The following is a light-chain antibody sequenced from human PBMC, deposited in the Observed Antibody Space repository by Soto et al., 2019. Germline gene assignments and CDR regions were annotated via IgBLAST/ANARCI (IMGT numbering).Light chain of an antibody. CDR2: GAS. CDR1: QSVSSTY. V-gene: IGKV3-20*01. CDR3: QQYDGSPRT. Sequence: EIVLTQSPGTLSMSPGERATLSCGASQSVSSTYLAWYQQKPGQAPRLLIYGASNRASGIPDRFSASGSGTDFTLTISRLEPEDFAVYYCQQYDGSPRTFGQGTKVDIK. J-gene: IGKJ1*01.